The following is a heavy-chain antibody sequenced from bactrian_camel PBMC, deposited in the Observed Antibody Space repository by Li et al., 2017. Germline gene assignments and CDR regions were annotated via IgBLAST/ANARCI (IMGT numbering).Heavy chain of an antibody. D-gene: IGHD6*01. CDR3: AKAKTGLVAGYSEYNY. Sequence: HVQLVESGGGSVQAGGSLRLSCVASKYTAATYSLGWVRQAPGKGLEWVSAINSGGDSTYYADSVMGRFTISRDNAKNTLYLQLNSLKTEDTAMYYCAKAKTGLVAGYSEYNYWGQGTQVTVS. J-gene: IGHJ4*01. CDR2: INSGGDST. V-gene: IGHV3S1*01. CDR1: KYTAATYS.